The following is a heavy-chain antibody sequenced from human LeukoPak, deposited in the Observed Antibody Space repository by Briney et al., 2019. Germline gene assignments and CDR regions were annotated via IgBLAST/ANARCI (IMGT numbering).Heavy chain of an antibody. J-gene: IGHJ4*02. V-gene: IGHV4-4*07. CDR2: IYTSGST. D-gene: IGHD3-10*01. CDR3: AREAGGPSSGSRVFDY. CDR1: GGSISSYY. Sequence: SETLSLTCTVSGGSISSYYWSWIRQPAGKGLEWIGRIYTSGSTNYNPSLKSRVTMSVDTSKNQFSLKLSSVTAADTAVYCCAREAGGPSSGSRVFDYWGQGTLVTVSS.